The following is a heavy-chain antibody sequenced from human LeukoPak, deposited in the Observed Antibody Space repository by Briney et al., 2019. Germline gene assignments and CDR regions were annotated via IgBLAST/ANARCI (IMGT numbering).Heavy chain of an antibody. CDR2: IYTSGST. CDR1: GGSISSGSYY. D-gene: IGHD3-22*01. Sequence: SETLSLTCTVSGGSISSGSYYWSWIRQPAGKGLEWIGRIYTSGSTNYNPSLKSRVTISVDTSKNQFSLKLSSVTAADTAVYYCARDSSADYDSSGYYDYWGQGTLVTVSS. V-gene: IGHV4-61*02. J-gene: IGHJ4*02. CDR3: ARDSSADYDSSGYYDY.